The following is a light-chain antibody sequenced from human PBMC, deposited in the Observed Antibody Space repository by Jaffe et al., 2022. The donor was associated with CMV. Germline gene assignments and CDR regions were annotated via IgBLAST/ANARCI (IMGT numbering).Light chain of an antibody. V-gene: IGKV1-5*03. CDR1: QSINNW. CDR2: KAS. Sequence: DIQMTQSPSTLSTSVGDRVIITCRASQSINNWLAWYQQKPGRAPKLLIYKASSLESGVPSRFSGSGSGTEFTLTISSLQPDDFATYYCHHYNSYSWTFGQGTKVEIK. J-gene: IGKJ1*01. CDR3: HHYNSYSWT.